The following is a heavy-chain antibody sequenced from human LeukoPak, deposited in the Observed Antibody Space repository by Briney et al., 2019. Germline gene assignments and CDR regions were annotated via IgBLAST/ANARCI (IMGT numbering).Heavy chain of an antibody. CDR2: ISAYNGNT. Sequence: ASVKVSCKASGYTFTSYGISWVRQAPGQGLEWMGWISAYNGNTNYAQKLQGRVTMTTGTSTSTAYMELRSLRSDDTAVYYCARDVSRRAPYYDILTVSYLYYYYGRDVWGKGTTVTVSS. CDR3: ARDVSRRAPYYDILTVSYLYYYYGRDV. CDR1: GYTFTSYG. V-gene: IGHV1-18*01. D-gene: IGHD3-9*01. J-gene: IGHJ6*04.